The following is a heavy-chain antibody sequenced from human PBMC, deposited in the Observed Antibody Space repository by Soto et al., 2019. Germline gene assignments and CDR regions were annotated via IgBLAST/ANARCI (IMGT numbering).Heavy chain of an antibody. CDR1: GGSVNNGNYY. CDR2: VYYSGST. J-gene: IGHJ5*02. CDR3: ARDPGVGLSARWFDP. V-gene: IGHV4-61*01. Sequence: QVQLQESGPGLVKPSETLTLTCTVSGGSVNNGNYYWSWIRQPPGKGLEWIGHVYYSGSTNYNPSLKSRVIISIDTSKKQFSLRLSSVTAAGTGVYFCARDPGVGLSARWFDPWGQGALVTVSS. D-gene: IGHD2-8*01.